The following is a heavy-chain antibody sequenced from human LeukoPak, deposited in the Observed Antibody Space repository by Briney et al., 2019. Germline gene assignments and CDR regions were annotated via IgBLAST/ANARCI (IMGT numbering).Heavy chain of an antibody. J-gene: IGHJ3*02. CDR2: ISAYNGNT. Sequence: ASVKVSYKASGYTFTSYGISWVRQAPGQGLEGMGWISAYNGNTNYAQKLQGRVTMTTDTSTSTAYMELRSLRSDDPAVYYCARQGETGYLNNDAFDIWGQGTMVTVSS. D-gene: IGHD3-9*01. CDR3: ARQGETGYLNNDAFDI. CDR1: GYTFTSYG. V-gene: IGHV1-18*01.